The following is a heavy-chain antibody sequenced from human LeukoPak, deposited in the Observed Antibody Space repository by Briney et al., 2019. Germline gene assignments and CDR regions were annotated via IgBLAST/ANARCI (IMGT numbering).Heavy chain of an antibody. CDR1: GFTFSDYP. V-gene: IGHV3-48*02. CDR3: ATDYDFAFDH. CDR2: IRSGGNVI. D-gene: IGHD5-12*01. Sequence: PGGSLRLSCAASGFTFSDYPMNWVRQAPGKGLEWISHIRSGGNVIKYADSAKGRFTISRDNGQNSLFLQMNSLRDEDTAVYYCATDYDFAFDHWGHGTLVTVSS. J-gene: IGHJ4*01.